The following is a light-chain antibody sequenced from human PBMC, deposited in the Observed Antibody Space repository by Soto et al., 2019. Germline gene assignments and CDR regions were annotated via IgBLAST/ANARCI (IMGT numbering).Light chain of an antibody. CDR2: EAS. V-gene: IGKV3-20*01. J-gene: IGKJ1*01. Sequence: EIVLTQSPGTLSLSPGDRATLSCRASQSGFGNYLAWFQKKPGQAPRLIIYEASTRATGTPDRISGSGSGTEFPLTISRLEPEDFAIYYCHQSSNSPWTLGQGTKVEIK. CDR3: HQSSNSPWT. CDR1: QSGFGNY.